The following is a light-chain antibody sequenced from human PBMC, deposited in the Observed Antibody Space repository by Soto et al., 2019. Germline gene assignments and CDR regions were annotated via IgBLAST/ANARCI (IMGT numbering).Light chain of an antibody. CDR2: AAS. CDR3: LQDHSYPWT. CDR1: QGIRND. J-gene: IGKJ1*01. V-gene: IGKV1-6*01. Sequence: IHMTHSPSSLSASVLYRITIACRTSQGIRNDLGWYQQKPGKAPKLLIYAASNLQSGVPSRFSGSGSGALFTLTISSLQPEDFATYYCLQDHSYPWTFGQGTKVDIK.